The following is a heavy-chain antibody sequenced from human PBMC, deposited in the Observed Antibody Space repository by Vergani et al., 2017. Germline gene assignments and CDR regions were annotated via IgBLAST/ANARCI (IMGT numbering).Heavy chain of an antibody. J-gene: IGHJ4*02. Sequence: QVQLQESGPGLVKPSQTLSLTCSVSGDSISSGVYYWNWIRQHPGKGLEWIGYIYSTGGTHPNPSLRRRMNMSVDTSKNQFSLKLNSVTAADTAMYYCARMGGYDEGDAFRIGYFDSWGPGILVTVSS. CDR2: IYSTGGT. CDR3: ARMGGYDEGDAFRIGYFDS. D-gene: IGHD3-22*01. CDR1: GDSISSGVYY. V-gene: IGHV4-31*03.